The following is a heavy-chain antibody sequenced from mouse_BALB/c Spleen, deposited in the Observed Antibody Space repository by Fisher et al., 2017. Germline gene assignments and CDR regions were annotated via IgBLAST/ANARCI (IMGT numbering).Heavy chain of an antibody. D-gene: IGHD2-2*01. V-gene: IGHV1-20*01. CDR3: ARSGGYYYAMDY. Sequence: KFKGKATLTVDKSSSTAHMELRSLTSEDSAVYYCARSGGYYYAMDYWGQGTSVTVSS. J-gene: IGHJ4*01.